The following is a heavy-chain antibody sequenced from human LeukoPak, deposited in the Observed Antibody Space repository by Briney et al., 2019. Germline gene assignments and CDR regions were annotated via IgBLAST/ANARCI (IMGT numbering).Heavy chain of an antibody. CDR3: AKAGSIKFDY. CDR2: ISGSGGGNT. Sequence: PGGSLRLSCAASGFTFSSYWMHWVRQAPGKGLEWVSGISGSGGGNTYYADSVKGRFTISRDNSKNTLFLQMNSLRAEDTAVYYCAKAGSIKFDYWGQGTLVTVSS. D-gene: IGHD1-26*01. J-gene: IGHJ4*02. CDR1: GFTFSSYW. V-gene: IGHV3-23*01.